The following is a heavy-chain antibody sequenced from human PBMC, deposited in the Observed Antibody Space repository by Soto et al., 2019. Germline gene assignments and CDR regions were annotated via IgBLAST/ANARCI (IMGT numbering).Heavy chain of an antibody. V-gene: IGHV3-23*01. D-gene: IGHD1-26*01. CDR2: LSGSGGST. CDR3: ARRGSGSYYDY. Sequence: EVQLLESGGGLVQPGGSLRLSCAASGFTFSSYAMRWVRQAPGKGLEWVSALSGSGGSTYYADSVKGRFTISRDNSKNTLYLQMNRMRAEDTAVYYCARRGSGSYYDYWGQGTLVTVSS. J-gene: IGHJ4*02. CDR1: GFTFSSYA.